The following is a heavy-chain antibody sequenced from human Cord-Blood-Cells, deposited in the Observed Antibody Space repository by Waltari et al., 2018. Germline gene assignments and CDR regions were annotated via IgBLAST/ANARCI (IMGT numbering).Heavy chain of an antibody. CDR2: ISYDGSNK. Sequence: QVQLVESGGGVVQPGRSLRLSCAASGFTFSSYGMHWVRQAPGKGLEWVAVISYDGSNKDYADSVKGRFTISRDNSKNTLYLQMNSLRAEDTAVYYCAKDLAAAGTDAFDIWGQGTMVTVSS. V-gene: IGHV3-30*18. J-gene: IGHJ3*02. D-gene: IGHD6-13*01. CDR1: GFTFSSYG. CDR3: AKDLAAAGTDAFDI.